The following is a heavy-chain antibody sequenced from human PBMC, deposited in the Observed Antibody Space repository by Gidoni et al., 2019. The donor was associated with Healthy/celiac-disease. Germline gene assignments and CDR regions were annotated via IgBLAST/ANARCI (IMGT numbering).Heavy chain of an antibody. CDR3: ARQGGGPDCSGGSCYFDY. D-gene: IGHD2-15*01. CDR2: IYYSGST. J-gene: IGHJ4*02. V-gene: IGHV4-59*08. CDR1: GGSISSNY. Sequence: QVQLQESGPGLVKPSETLSLTCTVSGGSISSNYWSWIRQPPGKGLEWIGYIYYSGSTNYNPSLKSRVTISVDTSKNQFSLKLSSVTAADTAVYYCARQGGGPDCSGGSCYFDYWGQGTLVTVSS.